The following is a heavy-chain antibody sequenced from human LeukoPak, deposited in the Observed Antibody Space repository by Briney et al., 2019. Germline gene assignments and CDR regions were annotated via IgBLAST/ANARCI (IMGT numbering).Heavy chain of an antibody. Sequence: GGSLRLSCAASGFTFSSYAMHWVRQAPGKGLEWVAVISYDGSNKYYADSVKGRFTISRDNSKNTLYLQMNSLRAEDTAVYYCAREAQRNPSTPFDPWGQGTLVTVSS. J-gene: IGHJ5*02. V-gene: IGHV3-30-3*01. CDR3: AREAQRNPSTPFDP. CDR1: GFTFSSYA. D-gene: IGHD2-15*01. CDR2: ISYDGSNK.